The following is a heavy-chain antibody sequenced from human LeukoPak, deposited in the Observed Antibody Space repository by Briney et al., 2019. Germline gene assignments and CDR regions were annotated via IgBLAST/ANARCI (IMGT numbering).Heavy chain of an antibody. V-gene: IGHV1-8*01. D-gene: IGHD3-10*01. CDR2: MNPNSGNT. J-gene: IGHJ6*02. Sequence: ASVKVSCKASGYTFTSYDINWVRQATGQRLEWMGWMNPNSGNTGYAQKFQGRVTMTRNTSINTAYMELSSLRSEDTAVYYCARGVKYYGSGSYYNVPSYYGVDVWGQGTTVTVSS. CDR1: GYTFTSYD. CDR3: ARGVKYYGSGSYYNVPSYYGVDV.